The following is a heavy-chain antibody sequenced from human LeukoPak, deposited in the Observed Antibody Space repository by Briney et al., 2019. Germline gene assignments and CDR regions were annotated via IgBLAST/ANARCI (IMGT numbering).Heavy chain of an antibody. D-gene: IGHD3-16*01. Sequence: GGSLRLSCAASGFTFSSYGMHWVRQAPGKGLEWVAVIWYDGSNKYYADSVKGRFTISRDNSKNTLYLQMNSLRAEDTAVYYCARAYQAPYTNPSFDYWGQGTLVTVS. CDR2: IWYDGSNK. V-gene: IGHV3-33*01. CDR3: ARAYQAPYTNPSFDY. CDR1: GFTFSSYG. J-gene: IGHJ4*02.